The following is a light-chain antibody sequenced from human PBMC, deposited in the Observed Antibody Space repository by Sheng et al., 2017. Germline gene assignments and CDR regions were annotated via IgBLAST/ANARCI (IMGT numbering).Light chain of an antibody. J-gene: IGKJ1*01. CDR3: QQSYTSPPT. Sequence: AIQLTQSPPSLSASVGDTVTITCRASHDIRNALAWYQQKPGKAPKFLIYDASTLESGVPSRFSGSGSGTDFTLTISSLQPDDFATYYCQQSYTSPPTFGQGTKVEVK. V-gene: IGKV1-13*02. CDR1: HDIRNA. CDR2: DAS.